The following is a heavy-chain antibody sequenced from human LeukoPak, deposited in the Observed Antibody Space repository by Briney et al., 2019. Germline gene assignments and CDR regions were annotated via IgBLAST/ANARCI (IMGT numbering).Heavy chain of an antibody. J-gene: IGHJ4*02. CDR1: GFTLSSYA. CDR2: IKQDGSEK. Sequence: GGSLRLSCAASGFTLSSYAMSWVRQAPGKGLEGLANIKQDGSEKFYVDSVKGRFTISRDNAKNSVYLEMSSLRAEDTAVDLCARIAYRTSSFDYWGQGTLVPGSS. D-gene: IGHD3-16*02. V-gene: IGHV3-7*01. CDR3: ARIAYRTSSFDY.